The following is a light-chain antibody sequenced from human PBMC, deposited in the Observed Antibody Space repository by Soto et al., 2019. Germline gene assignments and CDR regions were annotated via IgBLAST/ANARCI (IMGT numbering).Light chain of an antibody. J-gene: IGKJ1*01. V-gene: IGKV3-20*01. Sequence: EIVLTQSPGPLYLSEGERATLSCRASQSVSSSYLAWYQQKPGQAPRLLIYGASSRATGIPDRFSASASGTDFTLTISRLEPEEFAVYYCQQYGSSWTFCQWTKVDI. CDR1: QSVSSSY. CDR2: GAS. CDR3: QQYGSSWT.